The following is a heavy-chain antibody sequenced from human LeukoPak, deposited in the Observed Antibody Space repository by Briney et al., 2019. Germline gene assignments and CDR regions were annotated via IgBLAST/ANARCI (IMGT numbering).Heavy chain of an antibody. D-gene: IGHD3-10*01. CDR2: INHSGST. CDR3: AHTLWFGELGFDY. V-gene: IGHV4-34*01. J-gene: IGHJ4*02. CDR1: GGSFSGYY. Sequence: PSETLSLTCAVYGGSFSGYYWSWIRQPPGKGLEWIGEINHSGSTNYNPSLKSRVTISVDTSKNQFSLKLSPVTAADTAVYYCAHTLWFGELGFDYWGQGTLVTVSS.